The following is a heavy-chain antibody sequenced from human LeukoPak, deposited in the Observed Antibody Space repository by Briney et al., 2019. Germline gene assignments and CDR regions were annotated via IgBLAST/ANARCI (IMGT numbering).Heavy chain of an antibody. Sequence: GGSLRLSCAASGFTFSSYAMSWVRQAPGKGLEWVSAISGSGGSTYYADSVKGRFTISRDNSKNTLYLQMNSLRAEDTAVYYCAKARLYLSVVPPDGFDYWGQGTLVTVSS. CDR3: AKARLYLSVVPPDGFDY. CDR1: GFTFSSYA. D-gene: IGHD3-22*01. V-gene: IGHV3-23*01. J-gene: IGHJ4*02. CDR2: ISGSGGST.